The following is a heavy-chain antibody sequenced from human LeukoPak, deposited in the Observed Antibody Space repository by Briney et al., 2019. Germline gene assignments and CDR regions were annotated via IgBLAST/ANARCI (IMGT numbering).Heavy chain of an antibody. D-gene: IGHD4-17*01. Sequence: GGSLRLSCTASGFTFGDYAMSWFRQAPGKGLEWVGFIRSKAYGGTTEYAESVKGRFTISRDDSKSIAYLQMNSLKTEDTAVYYCTRRGTVTGYYYYYMDVWGKGTTVTVSS. CDR3: TRRGTVTGYYYYYMDV. J-gene: IGHJ6*03. V-gene: IGHV3-49*03. CDR2: IRSKAYGGTT. CDR1: GFTFGDYA.